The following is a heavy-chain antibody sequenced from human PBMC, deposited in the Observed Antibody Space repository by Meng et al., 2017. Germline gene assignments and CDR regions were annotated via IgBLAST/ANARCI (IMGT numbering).Heavy chain of an antibody. J-gene: IGHJ4*02. Sequence: QVQFVQSAAQVKSPRASVRVSCEAYGYTFTDHDLHWVRQAPGQGHEWMGRIHPKSGDTDYAQKFRGKVTMTRDNSIRTAYMELIRLISDDTAVYYCTRGGDYGDYLDWWGQGTLVTVSS. V-gene: IGHV1-2*06. CDR2: IHPKSGDT. D-gene: IGHD4-17*01. CDR1: GYTFTDHD. CDR3: TRGGDYGDYLDW.